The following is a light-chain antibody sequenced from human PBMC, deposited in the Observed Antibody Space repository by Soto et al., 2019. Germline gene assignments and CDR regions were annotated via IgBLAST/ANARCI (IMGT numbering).Light chain of an antibody. CDR2: NSN. V-gene: IGLV1-44*01. CDR3: AAWDDRLNGYV. Sequence: QSVPTQPPSASGTPGQRVTISCSGSTSNIGSNTVNWYHQLPGTAPKVLIYNSNQRASGVTDRFSGSKSRTSASLAISGLQSEDEDDYSCAAWDDRLNGYVFGTGTKVTVL. J-gene: IGLJ1*01. CDR1: TSNIGSNT.